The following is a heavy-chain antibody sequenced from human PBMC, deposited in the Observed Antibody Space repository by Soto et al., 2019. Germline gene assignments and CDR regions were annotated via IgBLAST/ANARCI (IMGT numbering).Heavy chain of an antibody. V-gene: IGHV2-70*04. CDR3: ARGRQRYFDY. CDR1: GFSLSATGMR. D-gene: IGHD6-25*01. Sequence: SGPTLVNPTQTLTLTCTFSGFSLSATGMRVSCIRQPPGKALEWLARIDWDDDKYYRSSLKTRLPISKDTSKNQVVLTMTNVDPVDTGTYHCARGRQRYFDYWGQGTLVTVSS. J-gene: IGHJ4*02. CDR2: IDWDDDK.